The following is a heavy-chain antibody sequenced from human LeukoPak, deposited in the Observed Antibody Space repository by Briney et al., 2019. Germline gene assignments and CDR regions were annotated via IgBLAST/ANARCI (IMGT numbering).Heavy chain of an antibody. J-gene: IGHJ4*02. V-gene: IGHV3-23*01. CDR3: AKFGGYSSSWFDY. D-gene: IGHD6-13*01. CDR1: GFTFSSYA. Sequence: QSGGSLRLSCAASGFTFSSYAMSWVRQAPGKGLEWVSAISGSGGSAYYADSVKGRFTISRDNSKNTLCLQMNSLRAEDTAVYYCAKFGGYSSSWFDYWGQGTLVTVSS. CDR2: ISGSGGSA.